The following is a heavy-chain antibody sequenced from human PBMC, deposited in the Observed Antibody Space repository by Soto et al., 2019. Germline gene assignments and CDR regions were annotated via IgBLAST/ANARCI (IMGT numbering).Heavy chain of an antibody. Sequence: LRLSCAASGFTFSSYGMHWVRQAPGKGLEWVAVISYDGSNKYYADSVKGRFTISRDNSKNTLYLQMNSLRAEDTAVYYCAKDGKARLSPVAGYNWFDPWGQGTLVTVSS. V-gene: IGHV3-30*18. CDR3: AKDGKARLSPVAGYNWFDP. CDR1: GFTFSSYG. D-gene: IGHD6-19*01. CDR2: ISYDGSNK. J-gene: IGHJ5*02.